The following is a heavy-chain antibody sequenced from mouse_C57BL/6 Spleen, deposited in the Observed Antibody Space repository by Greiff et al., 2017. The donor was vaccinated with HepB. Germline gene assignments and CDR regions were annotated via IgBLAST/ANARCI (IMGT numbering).Heavy chain of an antibody. V-gene: IGHV1-18*01. CDR2: INPNNGGT. D-gene: IGHD1-1*01. CDR3: ARADYGSSYLYFDV. J-gene: IGHJ1*03. CDR1: GYTFTDYN. Sequence: VQLQQSGPELVKPGASVKIPCKASGYTFTDYNMDWVKQSHGKSLEWIGDINPNNGGTIYNQKFKGKATLTVDKSSSTAYMELRSLTSEDTAVYYCARADYGSSYLYFDVWGTGTTVTVSS.